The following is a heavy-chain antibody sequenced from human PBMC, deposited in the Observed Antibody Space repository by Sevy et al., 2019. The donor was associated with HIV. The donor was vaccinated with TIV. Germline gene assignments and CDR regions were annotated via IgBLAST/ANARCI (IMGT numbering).Heavy chain of an antibody. D-gene: IGHD1-1*01. CDR1: GFTFGDYA. V-gene: IGHV3-49*04. CDR2: LKNKANGGTV. J-gene: IGHJ4*02. Sequence: GGSLRLSCTASGFTFGDYAINWVRQAPGKGLEWVAFLKNKANGGTVDHAASVKDRFTISRDDSKSIAYLQMNDLKTEDTAVYYCTRWKEAQSIFDYWGQGALVTVSS. CDR3: TRWKEAQSIFDY.